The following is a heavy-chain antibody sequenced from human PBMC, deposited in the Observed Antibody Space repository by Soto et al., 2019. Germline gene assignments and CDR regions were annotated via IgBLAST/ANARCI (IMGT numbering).Heavy chain of an antibody. J-gene: IGHJ4*02. Sequence: QVQLQQWGAGLLKPSETLSLNCAVNGGSLSHYYWSWIRQPPGKGLEWIGEIKGDGSTNYSPSLKSRATLSSDTSIIQFSMRLDAMVAADTGVHYCARCPECIVATHWDQGTLVTVSP. V-gene: IGHV4-34*01. CDR3: ARCPECIVATH. CDR1: GGSLSHYY. CDR2: IKGDGST. D-gene: IGHD5-12*01.